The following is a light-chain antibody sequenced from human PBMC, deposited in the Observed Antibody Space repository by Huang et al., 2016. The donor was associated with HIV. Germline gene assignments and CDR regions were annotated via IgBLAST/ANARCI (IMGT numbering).Light chain of an antibody. V-gene: IGKV3-20*01. J-gene: IGKJ2*01. Sequence: DIVLTQSPVTLSLSPGGGASLSCRASQGVHNSYLAWYQQKPGQAPRLRIFGAPNRATGVPHRFRGSESGTDFTLTISGLDPEDFAVYYCQQYGTLPYTFGQGTKLEI. CDR1: QGVHNSY. CDR2: GAP. CDR3: QQYGTLPYT.